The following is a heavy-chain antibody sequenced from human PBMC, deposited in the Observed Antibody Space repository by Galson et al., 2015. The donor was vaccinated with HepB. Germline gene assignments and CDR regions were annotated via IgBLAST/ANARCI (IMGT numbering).Heavy chain of an antibody. CDR3: ARANSGSYYGAFDI. CDR2: IYLGDSNT. D-gene: IGHD1-26*01. V-gene: IGHV5-51*01. J-gene: IGHJ3*02. CDR1: GYTFTSYW. Sequence: QSGAEVKKPGESLKISCKGSGYTFTSYWIGWVRQMPGKGLEWMGIIYLGDSNTKYSPSFQGQVTISADKSISTAYLQLSSLKASDTAMYFCARANSGSYYGAFDIWGQGTMVTVSS.